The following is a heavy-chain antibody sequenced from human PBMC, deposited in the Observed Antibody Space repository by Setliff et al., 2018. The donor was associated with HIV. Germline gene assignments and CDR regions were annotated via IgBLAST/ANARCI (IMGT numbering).Heavy chain of an antibody. V-gene: IGHV4-34*01. CDR2: INLSGST. J-gene: IGHJ1*01. Sequence: KPSETLSLTCAVDGGSFRGYYWSWIRQSPGKGLEWIGEINLSGSTKYNPSLKSRVTISEDAPKNQVSLKLRSVTAADTAQYYCSFNYYDSRDSYAPWGQGTLVTVSS. D-gene: IGHD3-22*01. CDR3: SFNYYDSRDSYAP. CDR1: GGSFRGYY.